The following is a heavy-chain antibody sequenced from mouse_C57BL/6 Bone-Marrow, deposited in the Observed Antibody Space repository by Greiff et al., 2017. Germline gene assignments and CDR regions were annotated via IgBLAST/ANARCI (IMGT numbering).Heavy chain of an antibody. D-gene: IGHD3-1*01. J-gene: IGHJ2*01. CDR2: IYPGDGDT. CDR3: ARSGSYYFDY. CDR1: GYAFSSYW. V-gene: IGHV1-80*01. Sequence: QVQLQQSGAELVKPGASVKISCKASGYAFSSYWMNWVKQRPGKGLEWIGQIYPGDGDTNYNGKFKGKATLTADKSSSTTYMQLSSLTPEDSAVYFCARSGSYYFDYWGQGTTLTVSS.